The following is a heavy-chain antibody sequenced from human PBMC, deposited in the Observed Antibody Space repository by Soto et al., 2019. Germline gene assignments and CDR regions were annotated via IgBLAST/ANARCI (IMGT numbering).Heavy chain of an antibody. CDR1: GFTFSSYG. J-gene: IGHJ6*03. Sequence: QVQLVESGGGVVQPGRSLRLSCAASGFTFSSYGMHWVRQAPGKGLEWVAVISYDGSNKYYADSVKGRFTISRDNSKNSLYLQMNSLRAEDTAVYYCAKDARVPTMVGGVTTPETLVYYYYYMDVWGKGTTVTVSS. CDR3: AKDARVPTMVGGVTTPETLVYYYYYMDV. D-gene: IGHD3-10*01. V-gene: IGHV3-30*18. CDR2: ISYDGSNK.